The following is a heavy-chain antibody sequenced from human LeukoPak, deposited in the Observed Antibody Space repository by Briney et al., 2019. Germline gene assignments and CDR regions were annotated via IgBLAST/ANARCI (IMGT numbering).Heavy chain of an antibody. D-gene: IGHD3-22*01. J-gene: IGHJ6*03. CDR3: ARDHYYDGSGSPWDYYYYMDV. CDR2: IQYDGSNK. Sequence: GGSLRLSCAASGLSFSSYGMHWVRQAPGKGLEWVAFIQYDGSNKFYADSVKGRFTISRDNAKNSLHLQMNSLRAEDTAVYYCARDHYYDGSGSPWDYYYYMDVWGKGTTVTISS. V-gene: IGHV3-30*12. CDR1: GLSFSSYG.